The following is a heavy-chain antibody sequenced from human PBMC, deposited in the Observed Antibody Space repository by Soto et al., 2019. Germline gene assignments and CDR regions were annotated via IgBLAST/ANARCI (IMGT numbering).Heavy chain of an antibody. CDR1: GSTFSSYA. Sequence: QVQLVQSGAEVKKPGSSVKVSCKASGSTFSSYAISWVRQAPGQGLEWMGGIIPIFGTANYAQKFQGRVTITADESTSTAYMELSSLRSEDTAVYYCACIAVAGTYYYYGMDVWGQGTTVTVSS. CDR3: ACIAVAGTYYYYGMDV. J-gene: IGHJ6*02. D-gene: IGHD6-19*01. CDR2: IIPIFGTA. V-gene: IGHV1-69*01.